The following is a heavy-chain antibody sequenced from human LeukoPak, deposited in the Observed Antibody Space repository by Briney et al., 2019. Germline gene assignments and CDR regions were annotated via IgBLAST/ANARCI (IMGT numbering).Heavy chain of an antibody. D-gene: IGHD1-26*01. Sequence: GGSLRLSCAASGFTFSSYSVNWVRQAPGKGLEWVSSISSSSSYIYYADSVKGRFTISRDNAKNSLYLQMNSLRAEDTAVYYCARDRSTYSGSYSGYWGQGTLVTVSS. CDR2: ISSSSSYI. CDR1: GFTFSSYS. CDR3: ARDRSTYSGSYSGY. J-gene: IGHJ4*02. V-gene: IGHV3-21*01.